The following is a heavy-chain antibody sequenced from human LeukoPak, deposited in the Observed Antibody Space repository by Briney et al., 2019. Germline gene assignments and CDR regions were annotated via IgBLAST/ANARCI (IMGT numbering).Heavy chain of an antibody. CDR3: AVYCSSSDCYDSASKEYFDQ. V-gene: IGHV3-48*01. CDR1: GFTFSSYS. D-gene: IGHD2-2*01. Sequence: GGSLRLSCAASGFTFSSYSMNWVRQAPGKGLEWISYISSSSDTIYYAGSVKGRFTISRDNAKNSLFLQMSSLRAEDTAVYYCAVYCSSSDCYDSASKEYFDQWGQGTLVTVSS. J-gene: IGHJ4*02. CDR2: ISSSSDTI.